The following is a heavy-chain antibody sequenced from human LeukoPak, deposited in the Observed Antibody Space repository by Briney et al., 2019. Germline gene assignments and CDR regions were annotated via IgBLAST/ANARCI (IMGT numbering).Heavy chain of an antibody. Sequence: ASVKVSCKASGYTFTSYAMHWVRQAPGQRLEWMGWINAGNGNTKYSQKLQGRVTLTTDTSTSTAYMELRSLRSDDTAVYYCARVGDYDVLTGYSDDFYCMDVWGKGTTVTVSS. V-gene: IGHV1-3*01. CDR3: ARVGDYDVLTGYSDDFYCMDV. CDR1: GYTFTSYA. J-gene: IGHJ6*03. CDR2: INAGNGNT. D-gene: IGHD3-9*01.